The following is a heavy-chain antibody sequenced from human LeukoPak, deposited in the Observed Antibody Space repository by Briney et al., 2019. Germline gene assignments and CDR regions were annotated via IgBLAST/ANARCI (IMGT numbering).Heavy chain of an antibody. CDR2: INSVGSII. J-gene: IGHJ4*02. Sequence: PGGSLRLSCAASGFTFSNSWMHWVRQAPGKGLVWVSRINSVGSIIGHADSVKGRFTISRDNSKNTLYLQVNSLRAEDTAVYYCAKTITTSAALYFDYWGQGTLVTVSS. CDR3: AKTITTSAALYFDY. D-gene: IGHD5-12*01. V-gene: IGHV3-74*01. CDR1: GFTFSNSW.